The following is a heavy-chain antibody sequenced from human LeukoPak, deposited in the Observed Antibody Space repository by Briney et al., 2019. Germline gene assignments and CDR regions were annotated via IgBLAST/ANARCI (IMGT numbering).Heavy chain of an antibody. CDR2: ISAYNGNT. J-gene: IGHJ4*02. Sequence: ASVKVSCKASGYTFTSYGISWVRQAPGQGLEWMGWISAYNGNTNYAQKLQGRVTMTTDTSTSTAYMELRSLRSDDTAVYYCARVENPDVVVVIDFDYWGQGTLVTVSS. CDR1: GYTFTSYG. CDR3: ARVENPDVVVVIDFDY. V-gene: IGHV1-18*01. D-gene: IGHD2-15*01.